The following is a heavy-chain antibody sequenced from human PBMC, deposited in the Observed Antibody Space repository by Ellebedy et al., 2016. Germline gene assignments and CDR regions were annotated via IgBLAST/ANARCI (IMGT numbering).Heavy chain of an antibody. Sequence: SETLSLTCTVSGGSISSSSYYWGWIRQPPGTGLEWIGSIYYSGSTNYNPSLTSRVTISVDTSKNQFSLKLSSVTAADTAVYYCARGLLYYDFWSGYYKGAGDYYYGMDVWGQGTTVTVSS. CDR2: IYYSGST. CDR1: GGSISSSSYY. CDR3: ARGLLYYDFWSGYYKGAGDYYYGMDV. V-gene: IGHV4-39*07. D-gene: IGHD3-3*01. J-gene: IGHJ6*02.